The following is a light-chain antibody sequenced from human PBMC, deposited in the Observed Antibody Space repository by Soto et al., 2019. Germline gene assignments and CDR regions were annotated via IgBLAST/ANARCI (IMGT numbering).Light chain of an antibody. J-gene: IGKJ1*01. V-gene: IGKV3-15*01. CDR1: QSVSSN. Sequence: EIVMTQSPATLSLSPGERATLSCRASQSVSSNLAWYQKKPGQAPRLLIYGASTRATGIPARFSGSGSGTELTLTISSLQSEDFAVYYCQQYNNWPRGTFGQGTKVDIK. CDR2: GAS. CDR3: QQYNNWPRGT.